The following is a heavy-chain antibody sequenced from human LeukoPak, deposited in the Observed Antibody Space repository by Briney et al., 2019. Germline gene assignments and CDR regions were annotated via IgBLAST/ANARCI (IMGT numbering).Heavy chain of an antibody. CDR2: IYYSGST. CDR1: GGSISSYY. Sequence: SETLSLTCTVSGGSISSYYWSWIRQPPGKGLEWIGYIYYSGSTNYNPSLKSRVTISVDTPKNQFSLKLCSVTAADTAVYYCARCFNWFGPWGQGTLVTVSS. J-gene: IGHJ5*02. V-gene: IGHV4-59*01. CDR3: ARCFNWFGP. D-gene: IGHD3-16*01.